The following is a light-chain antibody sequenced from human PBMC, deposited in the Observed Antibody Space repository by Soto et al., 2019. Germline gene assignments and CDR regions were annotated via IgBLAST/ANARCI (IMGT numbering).Light chain of an antibody. CDR2: GAS. CDR3: QQFDSSVT. Sequence: DIVLTQSPGSLSLSPGERATLSCRASQSVSSTFFAWYQQRPGQAPRLLMYGASSRATGIPERFSGSGSGTDFTLTISRLDPEDFAVYYCQQFDSSVTFGQGTKVEIK. CDR1: QSVSSTF. J-gene: IGKJ1*01. V-gene: IGKV3-20*01.